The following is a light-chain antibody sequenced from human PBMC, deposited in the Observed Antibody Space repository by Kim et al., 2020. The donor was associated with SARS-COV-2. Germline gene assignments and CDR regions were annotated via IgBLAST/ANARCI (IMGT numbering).Light chain of an antibody. CDR3: QRVSGWPPYT. CDR2: EAS. J-gene: IGKJ2*01. CDR1: QSIGID. V-gene: IGKV3-15*01. Sequence: DIVMTQSPATLSVSPGERATLSCKASQSIGIDLAWYQQKLGQTPRLLIYEASIRATSTPARFSGSGSGTDFTLTISSLQPEDFAIYYWQRVSGWPPYTFGQGTTLEI.